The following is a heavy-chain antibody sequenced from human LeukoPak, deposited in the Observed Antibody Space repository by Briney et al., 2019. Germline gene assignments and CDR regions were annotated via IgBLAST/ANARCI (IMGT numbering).Heavy chain of an antibody. Sequence: GGSLRLSCAASGFTFSNAWMSWVRQAPGKGLEWVGRIKSKTDGGTTDYAAPVKGRFTISRDDSKNTLYLQMNSLRAEDTAVYYCARDQGPWYSSSPFDIWGQGTMVTVSS. CDR2: IKSKTDGGTT. J-gene: IGHJ3*02. CDR1: GFTFSNAW. CDR3: ARDQGPWYSSSPFDI. D-gene: IGHD6-6*01. V-gene: IGHV3-15*01.